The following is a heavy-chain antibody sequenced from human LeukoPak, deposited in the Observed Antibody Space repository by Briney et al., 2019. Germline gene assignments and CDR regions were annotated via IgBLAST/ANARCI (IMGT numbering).Heavy chain of an antibody. D-gene: IGHD1-1*01. Sequence: ASVKVSCKASGYIFIDYYMHWVRQAPGQGLEWMGWINPNSGGTNYAQKFQGRVTMTRDTSISTAYMELSSLRSDDTAVYYCARESRTTGTTSPDWGQGTLVTVSS. CDR3: ARESRTTGTTSPD. V-gene: IGHV1-2*02. CDR2: INPNSGGT. CDR1: GYIFIDYY. J-gene: IGHJ4*01.